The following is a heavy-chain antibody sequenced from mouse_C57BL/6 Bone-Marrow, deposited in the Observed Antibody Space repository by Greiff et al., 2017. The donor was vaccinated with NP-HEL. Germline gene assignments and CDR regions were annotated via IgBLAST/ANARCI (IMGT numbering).Heavy chain of an antibody. V-gene: IGHV5-6*01. CDR3: ARQERPFAY. Sequence: EVKLMESGGDLVKPGGSLKLSCAASGFTFSSYGMSWVRQTPDKRLEWVATISSGGSYTYYPDSVKGRFTISRDNAKNTLYLQMSSLKSEDTAMYYCARQERPFAYWGQGNLVTVSA. CDR1: GFTFSSYG. J-gene: IGHJ3*01. CDR2: ISSGGSYT. D-gene: IGHD1-2*01.